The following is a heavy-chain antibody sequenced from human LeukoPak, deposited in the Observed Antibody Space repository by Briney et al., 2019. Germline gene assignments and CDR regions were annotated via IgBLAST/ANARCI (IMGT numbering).Heavy chain of an antibody. CDR3: AKGRGSYNALDI. J-gene: IGHJ3*02. CDR2: ISYRGRNI. D-gene: IGHD3-10*01. V-gene: IGHV3-30-3*01. Sequence: GRSLRLSCAASGFIFGNYAMHWVRQAPGKGLEWVAAISYRGRNIYYADSVKGRFIISRDNSENTLYLQMSSLTTEDTAMYYCAKGRGSYNALDIWGQGTVVTVSS. CDR1: GFIFGNYA.